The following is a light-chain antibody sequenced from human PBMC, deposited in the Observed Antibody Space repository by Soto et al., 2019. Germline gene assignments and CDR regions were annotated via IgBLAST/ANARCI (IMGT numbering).Light chain of an antibody. Sequence: EIVLTQSPGTLSLSPGERATLSCRASQSVSSNYLVWYQQKPGQAPRLLIYGASSRATGIPDRFSGSGSGTDFTLTIRSLEPADFAVYYSQQYGSSPQTFGQGTKLDIK. CDR2: GAS. CDR3: QQYGSSPQT. J-gene: IGKJ1*01. CDR1: QSVSSNY. V-gene: IGKV3-20*01.